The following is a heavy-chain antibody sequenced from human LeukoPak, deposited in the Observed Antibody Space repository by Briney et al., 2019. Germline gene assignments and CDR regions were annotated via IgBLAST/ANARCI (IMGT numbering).Heavy chain of an antibody. Sequence: GGSLRLSCAASGFTFSSYAMHWVRQAPGKGLEWVAVISYDGSNKYYADSVKGRFTISRDNSKNTLYLQMNSLRAEDTAVYYCARDLSSGSYYRTLDYWGQGTLVTVSS. CDR3: ARDLSSGSYYRTLDY. D-gene: IGHD1-26*01. CDR2: ISYDGSNK. J-gene: IGHJ4*02. V-gene: IGHV3-30-3*01. CDR1: GFTFSSYA.